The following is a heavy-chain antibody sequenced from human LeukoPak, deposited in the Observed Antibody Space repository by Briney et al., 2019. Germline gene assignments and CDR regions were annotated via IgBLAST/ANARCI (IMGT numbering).Heavy chain of an antibody. J-gene: IGHJ4*02. D-gene: IGHD2-2*01. V-gene: IGHV1-69*13. CDR2: IIPMFGTT. CDR3: SPVGSSASDPYDY. Sequence: ASVKVSCKASGGTFTSYGISWVRQAPGQGLEWMGGIIPMFGTTKYAQKFQGRVTITADQSTRTAYMEMSSLRSEDTALYYCSPVGSSASDPYDYWGQGTLVTVSS. CDR1: GGTFTSYG.